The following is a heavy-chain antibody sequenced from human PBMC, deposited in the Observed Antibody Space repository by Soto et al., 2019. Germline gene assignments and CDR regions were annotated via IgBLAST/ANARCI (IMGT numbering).Heavy chain of an antibody. D-gene: IGHD2-2*01. CDR2: ITGGGTTI. CDR1: GFTFISYE. V-gene: IGHV3-48*03. CDR3: ARVPAAHSMDV. J-gene: IGHJ6*02. Sequence: EVQLVESGGGLVQPGGSLRLSCAASGFTFISYEMNWVRQAPGKGLEWVSYITGGGTTIYYADSVKGRFTVSRDNAKNSLYLQMNSLRAEDTAVYYCARVPAAHSMDVWGQGTTVTVSS.